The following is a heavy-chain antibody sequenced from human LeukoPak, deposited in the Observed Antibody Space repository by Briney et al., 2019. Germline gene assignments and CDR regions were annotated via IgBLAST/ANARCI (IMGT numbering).Heavy chain of an antibody. CDR1: GFTFSSYA. J-gene: IGHJ3*02. Sequence: GRSLRLSCAASGFTFSSYAMHWVRQAPGKGLEWVAVISYDGSNKYYADSVKGRFTISRDNSKNTLYLQMNSLRAEDTAVYYCATERSYYESPEGSVGAFDIWGPGTMVTVSS. D-gene: IGHD1-26*01. CDR3: ATERSYYESPEGSVGAFDI. CDR2: ISYDGSNK. V-gene: IGHV3-30*04.